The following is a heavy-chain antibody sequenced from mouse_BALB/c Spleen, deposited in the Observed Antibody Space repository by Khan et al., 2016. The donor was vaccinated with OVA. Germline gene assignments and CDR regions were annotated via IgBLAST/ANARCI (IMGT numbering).Heavy chain of an antibody. Sequence: QVQLQQSGPELKKPGETVKISCKASGYTFTNYGLNWVKQAPGKGLQWMGWINTNTGEPTYAADFKGRIAFSLETSASTAYLQINNHKNEDTATYFGARPPYFSYVMVYWGQGTSVTVSS. V-gene: IGHV9-3-1*01. CDR1: GYTFTNYG. CDR3: ARPPYFSYVMVY. J-gene: IGHJ4*01. CDR2: INTNTGEP. D-gene: IGHD2-10*01.